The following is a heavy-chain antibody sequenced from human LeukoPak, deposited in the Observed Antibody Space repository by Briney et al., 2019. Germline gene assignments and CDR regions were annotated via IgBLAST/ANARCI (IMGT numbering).Heavy chain of an antibody. CDR3: ARDLSIAAPGTDFDY. V-gene: IGHV1-2*02. CDR1: GYTFTGYS. CDR2: INPNSGGT. Sequence: ASVKVSCKASGYTFTGYSVHWVRQAPGQGLEWMGWINPNSGGTKYALKFQGRVTMTRDTSISTAYMELSRLTSNDTAVYYCARDLSIAAPGTDFDYWGQGTLVTVSS. J-gene: IGHJ4*02. D-gene: IGHD6-13*01.